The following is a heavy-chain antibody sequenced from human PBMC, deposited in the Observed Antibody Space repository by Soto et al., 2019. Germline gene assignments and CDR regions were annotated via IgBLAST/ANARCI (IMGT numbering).Heavy chain of an antibody. J-gene: IGHJ4*02. V-gene: IGHV4-59*01. CDR2: IYYSGST. CDR1: GGSIRSYY. Sequence: QVQLQESGPGLVKPSETLSLTCTVSGGSIRSYYWRWIRQPPGKGLEWIGYIYYSGSTNYNPSLKSRVTISVDTSKNQGSLKLSSVTAADTAVYYCARDSGYQDYWGQGTLVTVSS. D-gene: IGHD5-12*01. CDR3: ARDSGYQDY.